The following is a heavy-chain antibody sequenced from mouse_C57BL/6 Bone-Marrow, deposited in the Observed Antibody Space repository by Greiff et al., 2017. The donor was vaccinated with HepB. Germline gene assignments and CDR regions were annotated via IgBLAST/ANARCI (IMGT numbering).Heavy chain of an antibody. V-gene: IGHV1-69*01. J-gene: IGHJ3*01. CDR2: IDPSDSYT. CDR3: ASGFLAY. CDR1: GYTFTSYW. D-gene: IGHD1-2*01. Sequence: QVQLQQPGAELVMPGASVKLSCKASGYTFTSYWMHWVKQRPGQGLEWIGEIDPSDSYTNYNQKFKGKSTLTVDKSSSTAYMQLSSLTSEDSAVYYCASGFLAYWGQGTLVPVSA.